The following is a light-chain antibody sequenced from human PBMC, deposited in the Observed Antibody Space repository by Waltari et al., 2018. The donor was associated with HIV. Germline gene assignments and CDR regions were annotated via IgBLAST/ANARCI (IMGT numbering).Light chain of an antibody. CDR1: GSNIGNHY. CDR2: ENT. Sequence: QPVLTQPPSVSASPGQNVTVSCSGSGSNIGNHYVSWYQQFPGQTPRLLFYENTRRASGTPGRFSASKSGPTATLDITGLQIGDEADYYCGTKDDNIILGLFGTGTWVTVL. CDR3: GTKDDNIILGL. V-gene: IGLV1-51*01. J-gene: IGLJ1*01.